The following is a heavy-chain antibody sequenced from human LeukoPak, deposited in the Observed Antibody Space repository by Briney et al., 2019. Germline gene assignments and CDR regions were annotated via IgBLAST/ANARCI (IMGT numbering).Heavy chain of an antibody. V-gene: IGHV3-23*01. CDR2: ISGSGGST. Sequence: PGGSLRLSCAASGFTFSSYAMSWVRQAPGKGLEWVSAISGSGGSTYYADSVKGRFTISRDNSKNTLYLQMNGLRAEDTAVYYCAKDVRDGYNYAEYFQHWGQGTLVTVSS. CDR3: AKDVRDGYNYAEYFQH. CDR1: GFTFSSYA. D-gene: IGHD5-24*01. J-gene: IGHJ1*01.